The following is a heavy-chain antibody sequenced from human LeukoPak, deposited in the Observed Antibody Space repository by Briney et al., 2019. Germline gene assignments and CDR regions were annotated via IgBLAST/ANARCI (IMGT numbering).Heavy chain of an antibody. J-gene: IGHJ4*02. CDR1: GFTFSSYA. CDR2: ISGSGGSM. CDR3: AREEAIAAGGTFFDY. Sequence: GGSLRHSCAASGFTFSSYAMSWVRQAPGKGLEWVSAISGSGGSMYYADSVKGRFTTSRDKSKYTLHLQMNSLRAEDTAVYYCAREEAIAAGGTFFDYWGQGTLVTVSS. V-gene: IGHV3-23*01. D-gene: IGHD6-13*01.